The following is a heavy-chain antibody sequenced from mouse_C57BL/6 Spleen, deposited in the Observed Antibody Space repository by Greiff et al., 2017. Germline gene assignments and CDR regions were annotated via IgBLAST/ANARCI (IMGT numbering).Heavy chain of an antibody. J-gene: IGHJ4*01. V-gene: IGHV1-15*01. Sequence: QVQLQQSGAELVRPGASVTLSCKASGYTFTDYEMHWVKQTPVHGLEWIGAIDPEPGGTAYNQKFKGKAILTADKSSSTAYMELRSLTSEDSAVYYCTREGYDYAMDYWGQGTSVTVSS. CDR2: IDPEPGGT. CDR3: TREGYDYAMDY. CDR1: GYTFTDYE. D-gene: IGHD3-1*01.